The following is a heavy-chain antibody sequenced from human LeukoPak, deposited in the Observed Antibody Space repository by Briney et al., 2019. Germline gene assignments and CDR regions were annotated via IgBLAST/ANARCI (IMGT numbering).Heavy chain of an antibody. Sequence: SETLSLTCTVSGGSISKYYWSWIRQPAGKGLEWVGRIYTSGITNYNPSLKSRVTMSVDTSKNQFSLKLSSVTAADTAVYYCARVGGTIGDYFDYWGQGTLVTVSS. CDR2: IYTSGIT. V-gene: IGHV4-4*07. D-gene: IGHD1-1*01. J-gene: IGHJ4*02. CDR1: GGSISKYY. CDR3: ARVGGTIGDYFDY.